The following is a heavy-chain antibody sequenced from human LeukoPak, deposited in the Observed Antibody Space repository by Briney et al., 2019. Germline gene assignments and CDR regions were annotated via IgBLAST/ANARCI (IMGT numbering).Heavy chain of an antibody. V-gene: IGHV1-69*05. Sequence: ASVKVSCKASGGTFSSYAISWVRQAPGQGLEWMGGIIPIFGTANYAQKFQGRVTITTDESTSTAYMELSSLRSEDTAVYYCARGMTTVNYYYYYIDVWGKGTTVTVSS. J-gene: IGHJ6*03. D-gene: IGHD4-11*01. CDR3: ARGMTTVNYYYYYIDV. CDR1: GGTFSSYA. CDR2: IIPIFGTA.